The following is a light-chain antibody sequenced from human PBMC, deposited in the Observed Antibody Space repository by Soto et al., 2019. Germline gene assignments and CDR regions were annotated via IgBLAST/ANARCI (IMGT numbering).Light chain of an antibody. CDR2: GAS. Sequence: IQMTQSPSAMSASVGDRVTITCRASQGISNYLVWFQQKPGKVPKRLIYGASNLQSGVPSRFSGSGSGTQFTLTISSLQPEDFATYYCQHYNSYSEAFGQGTKVELK. CDR1: QGISNY. CDR3: QHYNSYSEA. J-gene: IGKJ1*01. V-gene: IGKV1-17*03.